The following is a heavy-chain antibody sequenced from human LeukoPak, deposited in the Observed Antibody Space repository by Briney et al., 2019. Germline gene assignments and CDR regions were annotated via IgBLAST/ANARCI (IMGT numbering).Heavy chain of an antibody. Sequence: ASVKVSCKASGYTFIDYYIHWVRQAPGQGLEWMGWINPHTGGTNYAQRFQGRVTMTRDTSTSTVYMELSSLRSEDTAVYYCARATQTVVVPAAIVGDAFDIWGQGTMVTVSS. J-gene: IGHJ3*02. CDR1: GYTFIDYY. D-gene: IGHD2-2*02. V-gene: IGHV1-2*02. CDR2: INPHTGGT. CDR3: ARATQTVVVPAAIVGDAFDI.